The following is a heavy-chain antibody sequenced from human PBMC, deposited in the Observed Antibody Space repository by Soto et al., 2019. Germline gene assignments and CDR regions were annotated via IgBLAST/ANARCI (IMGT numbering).Heavy chain of an antibody. D-gene: IGHD2-15*01. Sequence: ASVKVSCKASGYTFTSYGISWVRQAPGQGLEWMGWISAYNGNTNYAQKLQGRVTMTTDTSTSTAYMELRSLRSDDTAVYYCARERGYCSGGSCSGAFDIWGQGTMVTVSS. CDR1: GYTFTSYG. CDR2: ISAYNGNT. CDR3: ARERGYCSGGSCSGAFDI. V-gene: IGHV1-18*01. J-gene: IGHJ3*02.